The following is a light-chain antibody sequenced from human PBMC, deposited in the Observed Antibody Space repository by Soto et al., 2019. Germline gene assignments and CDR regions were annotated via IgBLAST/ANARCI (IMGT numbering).Light chain of an antibody. CDR3: CSYAGSYSLYV. J-gene: IGLJ1*01. V-gene: IGLV2-11*01. CDR2: DVT. Sequence: QSALTQPRSVSGSPGQSVTISCTGTSNDVGGYNYVSWYQQHPDKVPKLMIYDVTKRPSGVPDRFSGSKSANTASLTISGLQAEDEADYYCCSYAGSYSLYVFGTGTQLTVL. CDR1: SNDVGGYNY.